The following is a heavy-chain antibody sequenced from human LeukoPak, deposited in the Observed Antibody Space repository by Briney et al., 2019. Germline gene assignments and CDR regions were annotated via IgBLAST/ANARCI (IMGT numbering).Heavy chain of an antibody. D-gene: IGHD2-21*01. CDR3: AQLYSLDS. V-gene: IGHV3-23*01. CDR2: ISLSGDAT. J-gene: IGHJ4*02. Sequence: GGSLRHSCSASAFTVSSNYMSWVRQAPGRGLEWVSSISLSGDATYYADSVTGRFTISRDNSKNTLYLQMNSLRADDMAVYYCAQLYSLDSWGQGTLVTVSS. CDR1: AFTVSSNY.